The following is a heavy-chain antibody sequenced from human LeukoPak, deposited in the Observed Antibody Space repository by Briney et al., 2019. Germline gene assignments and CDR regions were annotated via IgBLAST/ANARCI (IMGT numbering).Heavy chain of an antibody. J-gene: IGHJ5*02. CDR2: IYPGDSDT. CDR1: GYSFTRNW. V-gene: IGHV5-51*01. D-gene: IGHD2-21*01. CDR3: ARHYSSWFDP. Sequence: GESLKISCKTSGYSFTRNWNGWVRQMPGKGLEWMGIIYPGDSDTRYSPSFQGQVTISADKSISTAYLQWSSLKTSDTAMYFCARHYSSWFDPWGQGTLVTVSS.